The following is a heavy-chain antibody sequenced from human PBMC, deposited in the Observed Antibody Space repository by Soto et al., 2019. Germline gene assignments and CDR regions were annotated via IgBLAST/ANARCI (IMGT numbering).Heavy chain of an antibody. CDR3: ARDRPPQDIVVVPAAILPHYYYYGMDV. V-gene: IGHV1-18*01. J-gene: IGHJ6*02. D-gene: IGHD2-2*01. Sequence: ASVKVSCKASGYTFTSYGISWVRQAPGQGLEWMGWISAYNGNTNYAQKLQGRVTMATDTSTSTAYMELRSLRSDDTAVYYCARDRPPQDIVVVPAAILPHYYYYGMDVWGQGTTVTVSS. CDR1: GYTFTSYG. CDR2: ISAYNGNT.